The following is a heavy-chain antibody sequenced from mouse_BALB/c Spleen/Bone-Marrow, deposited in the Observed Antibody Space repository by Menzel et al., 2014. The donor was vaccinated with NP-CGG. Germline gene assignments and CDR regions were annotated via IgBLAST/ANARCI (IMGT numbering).Heavy chain of an antibody. V-gene: IGHV4-1*02. D-gene: IGHD1-1*01. CDR2: INPDSSTI. CDR1: GFDFSRYW. CDR3: SRLYYYGNFAY. Sequence: EVQGVESGGGLVQPGGSLKLSCAASGFDFSRYWMSWVRQAPGKGLEWIGEINPDSSTINYTPSLKDKFIISRDNTKNTLYLQMSKVRSGDTALYYCSRLYYYGNFAYWGQGTLVTVSA. J-gene: IGHJ3*01.